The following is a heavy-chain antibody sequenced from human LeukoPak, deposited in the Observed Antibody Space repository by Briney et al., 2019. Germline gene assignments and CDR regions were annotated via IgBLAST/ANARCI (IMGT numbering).Heavy chain of an antibody. D-gene: IGHD3-10*01. CDR1: GYTFTRYG. V-gene: IGHV1-18*01. CDR3: AREGPCGSGSYCYNDY. CDR2: LSPYNGDT. J-gene: IGHJ4*02. Sequence: ASVKVSCKASGYTFTRYGITWVRQAPGQGLEWMGWLSPYNGDTNYAQKFQGRLTMTTDTSTSTAYMELRSLRSDDTGVYYCAREGPCGSGSYCYNDYWGQGTRVTVSS.